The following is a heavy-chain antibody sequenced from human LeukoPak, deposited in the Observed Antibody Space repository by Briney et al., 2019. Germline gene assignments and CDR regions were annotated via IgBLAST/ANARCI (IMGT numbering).Heavy chain of an antibody. CDR1: GFTFSRYA. J-gene: IGHJ4*02. CDR2: ISYGGNNQ. V-gene: IGHV3-30-3*01. Sequence: PGRSLRLSCGASGFTFSRYAMNWVRQAPGQGLEWVAIISYGGNNQYYAESVKGRFTISRDNTKNTVYLKMNSLRPEDTAVYYCARAPDSSGYYYYFDYWGQGALVTVSS. CDR3: ARAPDSSGYYYYFDY. D-gene: IGHD3-22*01.